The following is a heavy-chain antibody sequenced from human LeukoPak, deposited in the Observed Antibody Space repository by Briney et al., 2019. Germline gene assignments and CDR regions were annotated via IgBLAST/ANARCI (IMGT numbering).Heavy chain of an antibody. CDR2: IGAGVDT. CDR1: GFTFSTYD. CDR3: VREGTFASPEAGRWIDSFDI. D-gene: IGHD6-13*01. V-gene: IGHV3-13*01. J-gene: IGHJ3*02. Sequence: GGSLRPSCAPSGFTFSTYDMQCVRQTTGKGLEWVSAIGAGVDTYYQDSVKGRCTIFRDNANLYLQMNTLRPGDTAVYYCVREGTFASPEAGRWIDSFDIWGQGTMVTVSS.